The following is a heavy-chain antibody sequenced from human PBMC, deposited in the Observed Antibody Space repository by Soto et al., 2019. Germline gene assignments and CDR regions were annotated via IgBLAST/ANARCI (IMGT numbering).Heavy chain of an antibody. CDR2: ISGSGGST. V-gene: IGHV3-23*01. Sequence: GSLRLSCAASGFTFSSYAMSWVRQAPGKGLEWVSAISGSGGSTYYADSVKGRFTISRDNSKNTLYLQMNSLRAEDTAVYYCAKPMILRFLEWLLFDYWGQGTLVTVSS. CDR3: AKPMILRFLEWLLFDY. CDR1: GFTFSSYA. J-gene: IGHJ4*02. D-gene: IGHD3-3*01.